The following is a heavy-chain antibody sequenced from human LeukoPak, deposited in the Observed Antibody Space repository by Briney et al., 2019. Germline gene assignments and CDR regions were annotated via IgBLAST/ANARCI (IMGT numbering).Heavy chain of an antibody. D-gene: IGHD3-22*01. CDR1: GGSISSGSYY. J-gene: IGHJ4*02. CDR2: IYYSGST. Sequence: SQTLSLTCTVSGGSISSGSYYWSWIRQPPGKGLEWIGYIYYSGSTNYNPSLKSRVTISVDTSKNQCSLKLSSVTAADTAVYYCARDRYYYDSSGFYIFDYWGQGTLVTVSS. V-gene: IGHV4-61*01. CDR3: ARDRYYYDSSGFYIFDY.